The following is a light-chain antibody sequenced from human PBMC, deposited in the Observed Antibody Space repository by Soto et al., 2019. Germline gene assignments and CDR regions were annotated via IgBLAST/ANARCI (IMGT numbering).Light chain of an antibody. V-gene: IGKV1-39*01. CDR3: QQSFSTPRT. CDR2: AAS. CDR1: QSINSY. J-gene: IGKJ1*01. Sequence: DIPMTQSPSSQSASVGDRVTITCRASQSINSYLNWYQQKPGKAPKLLIYAASSLQSGLPSRFSGSGSETDFTLTISTLQPDDFATYYCQQSFSTPRTFGQGTRVEI.